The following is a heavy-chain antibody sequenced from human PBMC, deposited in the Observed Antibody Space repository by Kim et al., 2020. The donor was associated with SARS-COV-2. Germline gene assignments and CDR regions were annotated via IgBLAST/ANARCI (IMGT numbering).Heavy chain of an antibody. CDR2: IYYSGST. J-gene: IGHJ4*02. Sequence: SETLSLTCTVSGGSISSSSYYWGWIRQPPGKGLEWIGSIYYSGSTYYNPSLKSRVTISVDTSKNQFSLKLSSVTAADTAVYYCARRTPGSLYGSGSYWYYFDSWGQGTLVTVSS. V-gene: IGHV4-39*01. CDR1: GGSISSSSYY. CDR3: ARRTPGSLYGSGSYWYYFDS. D-gene: IGHD3-10*01.